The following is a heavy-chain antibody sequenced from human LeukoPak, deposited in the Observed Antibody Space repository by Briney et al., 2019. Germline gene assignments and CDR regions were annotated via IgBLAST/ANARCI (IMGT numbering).Heavy chain of an antibody. CDR3: ARVWVASDSSEGGDY. D-gene: IGHD3-22*01. CDR1: GGTFSSYA. J-gene: IGHJ4*02. CDR2: IIPIFGIA. Sequence: SVKVSCKASGGTFSSYAISWVRQAPGQGLEWMGRIIPIFGIANYAQKFQGRVTITADKSTSTAYMELSSLRSEDTAVYYCARVWVASDSSEGGDYWGQGTLVTVSS. V-gene: IGHV1-69*04.